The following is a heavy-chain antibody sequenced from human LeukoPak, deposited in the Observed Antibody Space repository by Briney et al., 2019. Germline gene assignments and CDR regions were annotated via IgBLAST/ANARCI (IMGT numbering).Heavy chain of an antibody. J-gene: IGHJ4*02. Sequence: GGPLRLSCAASGFTFSSYWMTWVRQAPGKGLEWVANTEQDGSGKHYVDPVKGRFTISRDNAENSLYLQMNSLRAEDTAVYYCARADSGGKIFDYWGQGTLVIVSS. D-gene: IGHD2-15*01. CDR1: GFTFSSYW. CDR3: ARADSGGKIFDY. V-gene: IGHV3-7*01. CDR2: TEQDGSGK.